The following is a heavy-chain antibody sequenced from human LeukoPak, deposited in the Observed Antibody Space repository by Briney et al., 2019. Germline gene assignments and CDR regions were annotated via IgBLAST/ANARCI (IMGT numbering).Heavy chain of an antibody. Sequence: KSSETLSLTCTVSGGSISSSSYYWGWIRQPPGKGLEWIGSIYYSGSTYYNPSLKSRVTISVDTSKNQFSLKLSSVTAADTAVYYCARVPLYSSGWYEVYWGQGTLVTVSS. D-gene: IGHD6-19*01. CDR1: GGSISSSSYY. CDR2: IYYSGST. J-gene: IGHJ4*02. CDR3: ARVPLYSSGWYEVY. V-gene: IGHV4-39*07.